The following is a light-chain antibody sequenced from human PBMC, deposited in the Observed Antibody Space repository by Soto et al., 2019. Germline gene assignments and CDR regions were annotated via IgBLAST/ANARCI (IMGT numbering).Light chain of an antibody. CDR1: QSVSSNY. V-gene: IGKV3-20*01. Sequence: EVVLTQSPGTLSLCPGERASLSCRASQSVSSNYLAWFQQKPGQAPRLLIYGASNRATGIPDRFSGSGSGTDFTLTISRLEPEDFAVYYCQQYGSSPPSVTFGQGTRLEIK. CDR2: GAS. CDR3: QQYGSSPPSVT. J-gene: IGKJ5*01.